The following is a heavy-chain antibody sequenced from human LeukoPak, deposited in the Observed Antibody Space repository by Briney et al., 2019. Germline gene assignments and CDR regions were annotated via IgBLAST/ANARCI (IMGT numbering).Heavy chain of an antibody. V-gene: IGHV4-39*07. CDR2: VVYSGDT. CDR1: GGSVSSNDYF. CDR3: VREVNHYGLRRNSFDP. D-gene: IGHD3/OR15-3a*01. Sequence: SETLSLTCTVSGGSVSSNDYFWGWIRQSAAKGLEWIGSVVYSGDTYYNPSLKSRLTISIDTSRNQFSLRLSSVTAAGADTAVYYCVREVNHYGLRRNSFDPWGQGLKVTVSS. J-gene: IGHJ5*02.